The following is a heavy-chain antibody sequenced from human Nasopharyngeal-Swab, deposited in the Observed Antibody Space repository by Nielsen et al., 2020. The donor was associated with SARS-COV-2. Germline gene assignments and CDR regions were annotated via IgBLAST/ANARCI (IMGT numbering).Heavy chain of an antibody. CDR1: GGTFSSYA. Sequence: SVKVSCKASGGTFSSYAISWVRQAPGQGLEWMGGIIPIFGTANYAQKFQGRVTITADESTSTAYMELSSLRSEDTAVYYCAREGYHGSGSYAPFDYWGQGTLVTVSS. CDR2: IIPIFGTA. V-gene: IGHV1-69*13. D-gene: IGHD3-10*01. J-gene: IGHJ4*02. CDR3: AREGYHGSGSYAPFDY.